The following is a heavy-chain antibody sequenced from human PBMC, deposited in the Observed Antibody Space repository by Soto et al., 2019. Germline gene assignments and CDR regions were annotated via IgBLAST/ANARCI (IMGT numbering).Heavy chain of an antibody. CDR3: ARVGSFLPSPFDP. V-gene: IGHV1-2*02. D-gene: IGHD3-3*01. J-gene: IGHJ5*02. Sequence: ASVKVSCKASGYTFTGYYLHWVRQAPGQGREWMGWIDPNNGDTHYAQKFQGRVTMTRDTSLSTAFMEVSRLRSDDTAIYYCARVGSFLPSPFDPWGQGTLVTVSS. CDR2: IDPNNGDT. CDR1: GYTFTGYY.